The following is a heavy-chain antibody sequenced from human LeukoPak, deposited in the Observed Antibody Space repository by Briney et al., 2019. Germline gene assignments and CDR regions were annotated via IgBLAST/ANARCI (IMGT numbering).Heavy chain of an antibody. CDR1: GFTFSSYA. J-gene: IGHJ4*02. CDR3: AKVGSGGSWGGRGTIKEYYFDY. Sequence: PGGSLRLSCAASGFTFSSYAMSWVRQAPGKGLEWVSAISGSGGSTYYADSVKGRFTTSRDNSKNTLYLQMNSLRAEDTAVYYCAKVGSGGSWGGRGTIKEYYFDYWGQGTLVTVSS. CDR2: ISGSGGST. V-gene: IGHV3-23*01. D-gene: IGHD1-26*01.